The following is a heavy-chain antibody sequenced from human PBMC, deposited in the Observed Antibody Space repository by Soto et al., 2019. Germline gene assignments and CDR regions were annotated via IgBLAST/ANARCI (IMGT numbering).Heavy chain of an antibody. CDR2: IIPIFGTA. V-gene: IGHV1-69*01. CDR3: ARVHGYSGYDSGLVDY. J-gene: IGHJ4*02. D-gene: IGHD5-12*01. Sequence: QVQLVQSGAEVKKPGSSVKVSCKASGGTFSSYAISWVRQAPGQGLEWMGGIIPIFGTANYAQKFQGRVTITADESTRTAYMELSSLRSEDTAVYYCARVHGYSGYDSGLVDYWGQGTLVTVSS. CDR1: GGTFSSYA.